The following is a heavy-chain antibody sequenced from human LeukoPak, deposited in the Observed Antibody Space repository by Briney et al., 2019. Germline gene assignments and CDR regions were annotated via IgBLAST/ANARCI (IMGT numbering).Heavy chain of an antibody. J-gene: IGHJ4*02. Sequence: GGSLRLSCAASGLIFSNYNMNWVRQAPGKGLEWVSSICRNSNCRYYADSVKGRFTISRDNAKNSLFLQMNSLRAEDTAVYYCALSKGEMIFGIISHWGQGNLVTVSS. D-gene: IGHD3/OR15-3a*01. CDR1: GLIFSNYN. CDR3: ALSKGEMIFGIISH. CDR2: ICRNSNCR. V-gene: IGHV3-21*01.